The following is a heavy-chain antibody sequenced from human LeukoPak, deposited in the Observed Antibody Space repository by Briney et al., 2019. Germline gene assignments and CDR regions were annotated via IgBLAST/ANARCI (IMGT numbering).Heavy chain of an antibody. CDR3: AKWHEGQLAFDS. D-gene: IGHD1-1*01. J-gene: IGHJ4*02. CDR1: GDSITSYY. V-gene: IGHV4-59*01. CDR2: IHYTGKN. Sequence: SETLSLTCTVSGDSITSYYWNWVRQPPGKGLEWIGYIHYTGKNYYNPSLKSRVTMSVDMSKSQFSLKLSSVTAADTAVYYCAKWHEGQLAFDSWGQGTLVTISS.